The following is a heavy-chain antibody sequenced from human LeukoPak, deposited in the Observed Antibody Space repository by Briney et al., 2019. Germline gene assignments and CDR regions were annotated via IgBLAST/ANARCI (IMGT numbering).Heavy chain of an antibody. Sequence: GGSLRLSCVASGFTFSHYTMNWVRQAPGKGLEWVSSISSGGTYIYYSDSVKGRFTISRDNAKNSLFLQMNRLRAEDTAVYYCARFTTTYSIDHWGQGTLVTVSS. D-gene: IGHD3-22*01. V-gene: IGHV3-21*01. J-gene: IGHJ4*02. CDR1: GFTFSHYT. CDR3: ARFTTTYSIDH. CDR2: ISSGGTYI.